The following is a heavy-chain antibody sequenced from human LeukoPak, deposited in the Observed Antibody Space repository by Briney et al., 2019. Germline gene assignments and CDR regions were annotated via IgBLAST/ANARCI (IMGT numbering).Heavy chain of an antibody. CDR2: ISSTSGTI. CDR3: ASGDSSGYYFVRY. Sequence: GGSLRLSCAVSGLTFSTYSMNWVRRAPGKGLEWVSYISSTSGTIYYADSVKGRFTISRDNAKNSLYLQMNSLRAEDTAVYYCASGDSSGYYFVRYWGQGTLVTVS. D-gene: IGHD3-22*01. CDR1: GLTFSTYS. V-gene: IGHV3-48*04. J-gene: IGHJ4*02.